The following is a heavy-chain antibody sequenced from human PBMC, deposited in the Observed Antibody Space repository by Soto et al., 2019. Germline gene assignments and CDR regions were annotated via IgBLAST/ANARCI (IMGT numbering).Heavy chain of an antibody. V-gene: IGHV1-2*04. CDR3: ARTTPTLYDFWSGPDDYYYGMDV. D-gene: IGHD3-3*01. J-gene: IGHJ6*02. CDR1: GNSCTGYY. Sequence: GASVKVFGTASGNSCTGYYMHWVRQAPGQGLEWMGWINPNSGGTNYAQKFQGWVTMTRDTSISTAYMELSRLRSDDTAVYYCARTTPTLYDFWSGPDDYYYGMDVWGQGTTVTVSS. CDR2: INPNSGGT.